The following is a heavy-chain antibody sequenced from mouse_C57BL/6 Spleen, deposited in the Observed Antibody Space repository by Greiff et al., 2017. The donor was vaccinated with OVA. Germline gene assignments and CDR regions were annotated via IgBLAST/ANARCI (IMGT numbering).Heavy chain of an antibody. V-gene: IGHV14-4*01. CDR3: TLAYYYGSREGY. CDR2: IDPENGDT. D-gene: IGHD1-1*01. CDR1: GFNIQDDY. Sequence: VQLQQSGAELVRPGASVQLSCTASGFNIQDDYLHWVQQRPEPCLEWIGWIDPENGDTEYASKFQGKATITADTSSNTAYLQLSSLTSEDTAVYYCTLAYYYGSREGYWGQGTTLTVSS. J-gene: IGHJ2*01.